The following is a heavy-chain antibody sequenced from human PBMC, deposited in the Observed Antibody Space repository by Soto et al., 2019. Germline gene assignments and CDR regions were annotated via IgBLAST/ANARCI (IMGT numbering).Heavy chain of an antibody. Sequence: GGSLRLSCGASGFTFSTYAMTWVRQDPGAGLEWVSTITNTGGRTKYTDSVKGRFSISRDKPKNTVYLQMNSLRAEDTAVYFCAKEGASSSDNYSSLAVGGRGTTVTVSS. CDR1: GFTFSTYA. CDR2: ITNTGGRT. CDR3: AKEGASSSDNYSSLAV. J-gene: IGHJ6*03. D-gene: IGHD6-6*01. V-gene: IGHV3-23*01.